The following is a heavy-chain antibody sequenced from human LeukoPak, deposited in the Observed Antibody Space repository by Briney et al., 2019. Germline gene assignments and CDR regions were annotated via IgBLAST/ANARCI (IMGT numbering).Heavy chain of an antibody. D-gene: IGHD5-24*01. CDR1: GGSISSGVYY. J-gene: IGHJ2*01. Sequence: SQTLSLTCTVSGGSISSGVYYWSWIRQPPGKGLEWIGYIYYSGSTYYNPSLKSRVTISVDTSKNQFSLKLSSVTAADTAVYYCASSRDGYNLYWYFDLWGRGTLVTVSS. CDR2: IYYSGST. CDR3: ASSRDGYNLYWYFDL. V-gene: IGHV4-30-4*01.